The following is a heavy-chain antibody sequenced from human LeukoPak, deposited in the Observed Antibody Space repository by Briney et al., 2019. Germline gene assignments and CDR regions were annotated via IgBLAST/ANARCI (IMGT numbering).Heavy chain of an antibody. D-gene: IGHD3-10*01. Sequence: PSETLSLTCTVSGGSISSYYWSWIRQPPGKGLEWIGYIYYSGSTNYNPSLKSRVTISVDTSKNQFSLKLSSVTAADTAVYYCASSDTYYYGSGGSPWYFDLWGRGTLVTVSS. CDR2: IYYSGST. CDR3: ASSDTYYYGSGGSPWYFDL. CDR1: GGSISSYY. J-gene: IGHJ2*01. V-gene: IGHV4-59*08.